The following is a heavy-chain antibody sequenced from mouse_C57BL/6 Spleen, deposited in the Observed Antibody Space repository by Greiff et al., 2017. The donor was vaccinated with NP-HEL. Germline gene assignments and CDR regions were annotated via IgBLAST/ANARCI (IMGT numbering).Heavy chain of an antibody. V-gene: IGHV1-81*01. CDR2: IYPRSGNT. CDR1: GYTFTSYG. CDR3: ARLVGFAY. D-gene: IGHD1-1*02. Sequence: QVQLKESGAELARPGASVKLSCKASGYTFTSYGISWVKQRTGQGLEWIGEIYPRSGNTYYNEKFKGKVTLTADKSSSTAYMELRSLTSEDSAVYFCARLVGFAYWGQGTLVTVSA. J-gene: IGHJ3*01.